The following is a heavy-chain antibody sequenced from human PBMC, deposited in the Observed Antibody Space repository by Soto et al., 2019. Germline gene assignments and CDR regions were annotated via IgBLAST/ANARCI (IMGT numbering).Heavy chain of an antibody. D-gene: IGHD3-10*01. Sequence: QVQLVQSGAEVKKPGSSVKVSCKASGGTFSSYAISWVRQAPGQGLEWMGGIIPIFGTANYAQKFQGRVTITADESTGSAYVELSSLRCEHTAVYYCARDDSGGTMVRGTGEGGYYYYGMDVWGQGTTVTVSS. CDR1: GGTFSSYA. V-gene: IGHV1-69*01. CDR2: IIPIFGTA. J-gene: IGHJ6*02. CDR3: ARDDSGGTMVRGTGEGGYYYYGMDV.